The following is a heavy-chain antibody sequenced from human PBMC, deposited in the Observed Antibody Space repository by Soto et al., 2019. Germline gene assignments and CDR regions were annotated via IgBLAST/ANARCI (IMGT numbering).Heavy chain of an antibody. CDR2: IYSSGST. J-gene: IGHJ4*02. CDR1: GASIGSGGYY. V-gene: IGHV4-31*03. Sequence: PSETLSLTCTVSGASIGSGGYYWSWIRQHPGKGLEWIGYIYSSGSTYYNPSLKSRVTISADTSKDQFFLNLRSVTAAGTAVYYCARDPYVDLFYFDYWGQGTLVTVSS. D-gene: IGHD3-16*01. CDR3: ARDPYVDLFYFDY.